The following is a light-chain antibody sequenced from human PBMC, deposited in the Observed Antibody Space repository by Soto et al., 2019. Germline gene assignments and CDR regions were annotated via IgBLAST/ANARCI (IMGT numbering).Light chain of an antibody. CDR1: SSDVGGYDY. CDR2: DVT. Sequence: QSALTQTRSVSGSPGQAVTIPCTGTSSDVGGYDYVSWYQQHPGKAPRLLIYDVTKRPSGVPGRFSGSKSGNTASLTISGLQAEDEADYYCCSYAGSYTYVFGSGTKVTVL. CDR3: CSYAGSYTYV. V-gene: IGLV2-11*01. J-gene: IGLJ1*01.